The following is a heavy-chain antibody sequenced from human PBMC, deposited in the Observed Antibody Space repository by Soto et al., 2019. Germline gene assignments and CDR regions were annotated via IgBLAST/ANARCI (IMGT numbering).Heavy chain of an antibody. CDR2: ISISGGST. Sequence: PGESLKISCAASGFTFSSYAMSWVRQAPGKGLEWVSVISISGGSTYYADSVKGRFTISRDNSKNTMYLQMNTLRAEDTATYYCAKALNYDTSLYFDYWGQGTLVTVPS. D-gene: IGHD3-22*01. CDR3: AKALNYDTSLYFDY. V-gene: IGHV3-23*01. J-gene: IGHJ4*02. CDR1: GFTFSSYA.